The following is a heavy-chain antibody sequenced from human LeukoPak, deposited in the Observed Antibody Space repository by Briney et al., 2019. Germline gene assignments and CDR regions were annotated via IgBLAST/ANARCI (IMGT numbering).Heavy chain of an antibody. CDR3: ASLPYYYDDTDAFDI. Sequence: GGSLRLSCAASGFTFSSYAISWVRQAPGKGLEWVSSISDSGDTHYADSVDGRFTISRDNSKNTLYLQMNSLRAEDTAVYYCASLPYYYDDTDAFDIWGQGTMVTVSS. J-gene: IGHJ3*02. D-gene: IGHD3-22*01. V-gene: IGHV3-23*01. CDR1: GFTFSSYA. CDR2: ISDSGDT.